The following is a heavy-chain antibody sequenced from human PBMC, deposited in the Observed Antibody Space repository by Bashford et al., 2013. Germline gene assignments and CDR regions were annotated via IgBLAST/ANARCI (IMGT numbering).Heavy chain of an antibody. V-gene: IGHV3-11*04. CDR3: ARIPVAAEHFDY. CDR1: GYTLTELS. Sequence: SCKVSGYTLTELSMHWVRQAPGKGLEWVSYISSSGSTIYYADSVKGRFTISRDNAKNSLYLQMNSLRAEDTAVYYCARIPVAAEHFDYWGQGTLVTVSS. D-gene: IGHD6-19*01. J-gene: IGHJ4*02. CDR2: ISSSGSTI.